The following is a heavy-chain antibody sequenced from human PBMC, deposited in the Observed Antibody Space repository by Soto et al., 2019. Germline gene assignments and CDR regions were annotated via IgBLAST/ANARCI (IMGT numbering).Heavy chain of an antibody. V-gene: IGHV1-8*01. D-gene: IGHD6-19*01. CDR1: GYTFATYD. CDR2: MNPNSGNT. CDR3: AREKQSLAIDY. Sequence: ASVKVSCKAPGYTFATYDINWVRQAPGQGLEWMGWMNPNSGNTGYAQKFQGRVTMTRNTSISTAYMELSSLRSEDTAVYYCAREKQSLAIDYWGQGALVTVSS. J-gene: IGHJ4*02.